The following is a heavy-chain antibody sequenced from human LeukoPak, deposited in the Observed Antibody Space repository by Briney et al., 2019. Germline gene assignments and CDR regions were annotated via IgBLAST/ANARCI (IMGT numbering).Heavy chain of an antibody. Sequence: SLRLSCAASGFTFTDYGMHWVRQAPGKGLEWVADQPYDGSNKYYADSVKGRFTISRDNSKITLYLQMNSLRAEDTAVYYCAKDYYYDSSGYSLLFDYWGQGTLVTVSS. D-gene: IGHD3-22*01. V-gene: IGHV3-30*18. CDR2: QPYDGSNK. CDR1: GFTFTDYG. J-gene: IGHJ4*02. CDR3: AKDYYYDSSGYSLLFDY.